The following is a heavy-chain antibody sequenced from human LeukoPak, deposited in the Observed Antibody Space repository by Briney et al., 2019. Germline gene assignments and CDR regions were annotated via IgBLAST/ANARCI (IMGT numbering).Heavy chain of an antibody. Sequence: GGSLRLSCAASGFTFSSYGMHWVRQAPGKGLEWVSAISGSGGSTYYADSVKGRFTISRDNSRNTLYLQMNSLRAEDTAVYYCAKGTSIRYFDWLVDYWGQGTLVTVSS. V-gene: IGHV3-23*01. CDR3: AKGTSIRYFDWLVDY. CDR2: ISGSGGST. D-gene: IGHD3-9*01. J-gene: IGHJ4*02. CDR1: GFTFSSYG.